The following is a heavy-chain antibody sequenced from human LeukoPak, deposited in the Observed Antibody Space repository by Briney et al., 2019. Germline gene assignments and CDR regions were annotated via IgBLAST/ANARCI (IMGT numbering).Heavy chain of an antibody. CDR3: ARGVVVTATSGNDY. CDR2: ITPDGSGT. CDR1: GFTFSNYW. J-gene: IGHJ4*02. Sequence: PGGSLRLSCATSGFTFSNYWLHWVRQAPGEGLVWLSGITPDGSGTRYVDSVKGRFTISIDNAKNTVYLQMNTLRTDDTAVYYCARGVVVTATSGNDYWGQGTLVTVSS. D-gene: IGHD1-26*01. V-gene: IGHV3-74*01.